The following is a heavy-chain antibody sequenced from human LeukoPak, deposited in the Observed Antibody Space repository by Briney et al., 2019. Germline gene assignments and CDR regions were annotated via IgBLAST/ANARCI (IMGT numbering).Heavy chain of an antibody. Sequence: ASVTVSCKASGYTFTSYDINWVRQATGQGLEWMGWMNPNSGNTGYAQKFQGRVTITRNTSISTAYMELSSLRSEDTAVYYCARGLAYCGGDCYSYDAFDIWGQGTMVTVSS. CDR1: GYTFTSYD. V-gene: IGHV1-8*03. CDR3: ARGLAYCGGDCYSYDAFDI. J-gene: IGHJ3*02. D-gene: IGHD2-21*02. CDR2: MNPNSGNT.